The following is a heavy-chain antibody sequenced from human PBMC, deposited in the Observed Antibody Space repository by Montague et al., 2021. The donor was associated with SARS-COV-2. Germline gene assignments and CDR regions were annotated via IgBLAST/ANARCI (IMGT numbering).Heavy chain of an antibody. D-gene: IGHD3-9*01. CDR3: ARAYYDVLTDFDCGMDV. V-gene: IGHV3-30*04. J-gene: IGHJ6*02. CDR2: ISNDGSEK. CDR1: GFTSSSYV. Sequence: SLRLSCAASGFTSSSYVMHWVRQAPGTGLEWLAVISNDGSEKYYADSVKGRLTISRDNSKNTLYLQMNSLRAEDTAVYYCARAYYDVLTDFDCGMDVWGQGTTVTVSS.